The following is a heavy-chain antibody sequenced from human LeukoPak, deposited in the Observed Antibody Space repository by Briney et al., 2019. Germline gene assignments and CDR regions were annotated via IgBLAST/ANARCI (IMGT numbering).Heavy chain of an antibody. CDR3: ARVGSRVYYYDSSGYPDAFDI. CDR2: IKRDGSER. D-gene: IGHD3-22*01. V-gene: IGHV3-7*01. CDR1: GFTFSNYW. J-gene: IGHJ3*02. Sequence: GGSLRLSCAASGFTFSNYWMTWVRQVPGKGLEWVASIKRDGSERYYVDSVKGRFTISRDNAKNSLYLQMNSLRAEDTAVYYCARVGSRVYYYDSSGYPDAFDIWGQGTMVTVSS.